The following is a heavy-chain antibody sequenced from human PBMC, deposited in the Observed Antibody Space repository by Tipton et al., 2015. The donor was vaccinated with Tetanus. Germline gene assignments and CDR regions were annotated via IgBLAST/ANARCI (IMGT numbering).Heavy chain of an antibody. V-gene: IGHV4-30-2*01. CDR3: ARAPYNLPGKYYFDY. D-gene: IGHD5-24*01. CDR1: GGSVRSGSYY. Sequence: TLSLTCTVSGGSVRSGSYYWNWIRQPPGKGLEWIGYTYHTGGTYYNPSFKSRVTVSVDRSNNQFSLEMTSVTAADTAVYFCARAPYNLPGKYYFDYWGQGILVTVSS. J-gene: IGHJ4*02. CDR2: TYHTGGT.